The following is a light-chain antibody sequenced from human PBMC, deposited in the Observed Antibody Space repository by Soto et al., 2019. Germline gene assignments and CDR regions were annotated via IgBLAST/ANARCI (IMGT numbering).Light chain of an antibody. Sequence: EIVMTQSPVTLSLSPGERATLSCRASQSASTNLAWYQQKPGQAPRLLIYGASNRATGIPDRFSGSGSGTDFTLTISRLEPEDFAVYYCQQYGSSGTFGQGTKVDI. V-gene: IGKV3-20*01. J-gene: IGKJ1*01. CDR1: QSASTN. CDR2: GAS. CDR3: QQYGSSGT.